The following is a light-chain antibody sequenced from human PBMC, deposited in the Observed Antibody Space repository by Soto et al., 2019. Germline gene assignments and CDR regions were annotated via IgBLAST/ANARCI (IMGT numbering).Light chain of an antibody. CDR3: QQYNNWLT. V-gene: IGKV3-15*01. Sequence: EIGMTQSPATLSVSPGERATLSCRASQSVRSNLAWYQQKPGQAPRLLIYGASTRATGIPARFSGSGSGTEFTLNISSLQSEDFALYYCQQYNNWLTFGGGTKVEIK. CDR2: GAS. CDR1: QSVRSN. J-gene: IGKJ4*01.